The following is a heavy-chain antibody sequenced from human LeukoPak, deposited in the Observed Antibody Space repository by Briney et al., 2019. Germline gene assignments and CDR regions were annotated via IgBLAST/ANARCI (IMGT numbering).Heavy chain of an antibody. CDR3: ARERSYCSGATCSLDL. CDR1: GFSLSIYD. CDR2: TGLSSSYI. V-gene: IGHV3-21*01. J-gene: IGHJ5*02. Sequence: GGSLRLSCAASGFSLSIYDMVWVRQAPGKGLEWIASTGLSSSYIGYADSVKDRFTISRDNGENSVYLQMNSLRAEDTAVYFCARERSYCSGATCSLDLWGQGTLVTVSS. D-gene: IGHD2-15*01.